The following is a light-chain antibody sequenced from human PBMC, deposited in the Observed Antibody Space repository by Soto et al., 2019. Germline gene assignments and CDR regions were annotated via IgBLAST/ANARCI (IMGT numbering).Light chain of an antibody. V-gene: IGLV4-69*01. CDR1: SGHSSYA. J-gene: IGLJ2*01. Sequence: QPVLTQSPSASASLGASVKLTCTLSSGHSSYAIAWHQQQPEKGPRYLMKLNSDGSHSKGDGIPDRISGSSSGAERYLTISNLQSEDEADYYCQTWVTGIQIFGGGTKLTVL. CDR2: LNSDGSH. CDR3: QTWVTGIQI.